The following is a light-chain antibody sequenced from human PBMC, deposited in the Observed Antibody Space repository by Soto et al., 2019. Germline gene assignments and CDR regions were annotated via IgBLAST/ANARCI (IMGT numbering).Light chain of an antibody. CDR2: DVS. V-gene: IGKV3-11*01. J-gene: IGKJ5*01. Sequence: IVLTQSPATLSLSPGKRATVSCRASQNISNYLIWYQQKPGQAPRLLIYDVSNRATGIPARFSGSGSGTDFTLTINSLEPDDFAVYYCQQRDSWPITFGQGTRLEIK. CDR3: QQRDSWPIT. CDR1: QNISNY.